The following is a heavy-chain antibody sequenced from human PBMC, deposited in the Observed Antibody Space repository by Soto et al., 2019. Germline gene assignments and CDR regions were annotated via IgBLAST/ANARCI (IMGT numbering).Heavy chain of an antibody. CDR1: GITISNYP. J-gene: IGHJ4*02. CDR2: ISGSGDRT. Sequence: DVQLLESGGGLVQPGGSLRLSCAASGITISNYPMSWVRQAPGKGLDWVSGISGSGDRTYYADSAKGRFTISKDISRNSLSVQLDSLGVEDTAVYFCVKDDGGYPSTAPHWGQGTLVTFSS. CDR3: VKDDGGYPSTAPH. D-gene: IGHD3-22*01. V-gene: IGHV3-23*01.